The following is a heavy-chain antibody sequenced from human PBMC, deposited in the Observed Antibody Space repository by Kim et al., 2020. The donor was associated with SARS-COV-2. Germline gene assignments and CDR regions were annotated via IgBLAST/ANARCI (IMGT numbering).Heavy chain of an antibody. D-gene: IGHD2-15*01. J-gene: IGHJ5*02. Sequence: SETLSLTCTVSGGSISSGGYQWSWIRQSPGKGLEYIGHMYHSGTTYYNPSLQSRVTMSVDTSKNQFSLKLTSVTAADTAVYYCARYNGCGGGHCYSLDKNNCFDPWGQGTLVTVSA. CDR1: GGSISSGGYQ. CDR3: ARYNGCGGGHCYSLDKNNCFDP. CDR2: MYHSGTT. V-gene: IGHV4-30-4*01.